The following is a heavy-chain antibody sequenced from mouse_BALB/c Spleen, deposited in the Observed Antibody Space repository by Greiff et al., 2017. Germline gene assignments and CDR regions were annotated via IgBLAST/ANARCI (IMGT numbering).Heavy chain of an antibody. V-gene: IGHV2-9*02. CDR3: ARDPGNHDLNYFDY. CDR2: IWAGGST. D-gene: IGHD2-12*01. CDR1: GFSLTSYG. J-gene: IGHJ2*01. Sequence: VKLMESGPGLVAPSQSLSITCTVSGFSLTSYGVHWVRQPPGKGLEWLGVIWAGGSTNYNSALMSRLSISKDNSKSQVFLKMNSLQTDDTAMYYCARDPGNHDLNYFDYWGQGTTLTVSS.